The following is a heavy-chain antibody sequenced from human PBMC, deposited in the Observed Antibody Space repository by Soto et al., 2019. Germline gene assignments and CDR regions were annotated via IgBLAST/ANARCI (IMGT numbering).Heavy chain of an antibody. D-gene: IGHD3-10*01. CDR1: GGSISSYY. CDR2: IYYSGNT. CDR3: AASGSSGQLEP. Sequence: PSETLSLTCTVSGGSISSYYWSWIRQPPGKGLEWIGYIYYSGNTNSNPSLKSRATISVDTSKNQLSLNMTSVTAADTAVYYCAASGSSGQLEPWAQGTLVTVSS. J-gene: IGHJ1*01. V-gene: IGHV4-59*01.